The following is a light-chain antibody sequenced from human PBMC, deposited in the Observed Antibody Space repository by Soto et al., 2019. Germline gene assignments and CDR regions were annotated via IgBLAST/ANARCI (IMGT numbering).Light chain of an antibody. CDR3: SSYAGSNSQPKVV. CDR1: SSDVGGYNY. J-gene: IGLJ2*01. Sequence: QSALTQPPSASGSPGQSVTISCTGTSSDVGGYNYVSWYQQHPGKAPKLMIYEVSKRPSGVPDRFSGSKSGNTASLTVSGLQAEDEADYYCSSYAGSNSQPKVVFGGGTKLTVL. V-gene: IGLV2-8*01. CDR2: EVS.